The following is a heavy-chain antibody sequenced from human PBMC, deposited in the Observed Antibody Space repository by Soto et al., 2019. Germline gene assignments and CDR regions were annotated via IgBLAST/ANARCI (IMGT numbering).Heavy chain of an antibody. V-gene: IGHV3-30*18. Sequence: QVQLVESGGGVVQPGKSLRLSCAASGFISSNYGMHWVRQAPGKGLEWVALISFDGKNRNYADSVKGRFTIYRDNPKNTLYLEMNSLRPEDTAFYYCAKRGGVVGGSEHPFFEYWGQGTLVTVSS. CDR1: GFISSNYG. J-gene: IGHJ4*02. D-gene: IGHD2-15*01. CDR2: ISFDGKNR. CDR3: AKRGGVVGGSEHPFFEY.